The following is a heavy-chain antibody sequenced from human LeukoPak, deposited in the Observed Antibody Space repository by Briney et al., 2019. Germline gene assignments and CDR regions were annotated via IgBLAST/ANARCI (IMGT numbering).Heavy chain of an antibody. CDR1: GGSISSSSYY. CDR3: ARHGFGRGRGRYFDY. J-gene: IGHJ4*02. D-gene: IGHD3-16*01. CDR2: IYYSGST. V-gene: IGHV4-39*01. Sequence: SETLSPTCTVSGGSISSSSYYWGWIRQPPGKGLEWIGSIYYSGSTYYNPSLESRVTISVDTSKNQFSLKLSSVTAADTAVYYCARHGFGRGRGRYFDYWGQGTLVTVSS.